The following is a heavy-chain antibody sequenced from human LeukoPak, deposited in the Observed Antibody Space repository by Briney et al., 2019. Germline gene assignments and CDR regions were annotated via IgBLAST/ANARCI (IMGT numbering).Heavy chain of an antibody. CDR2: IIPIFGTA. CDR1: GGTFSSYA. V-gene: IGHV1-69*13. J-gene: IGHJ4*02. Sequence: GASVKVSCKASGGTFSSYAISWVRQAPGQGLEWMGGIIPIFGTANYAQKFQGRVTITADESTSTAYMELSSLRSEDTAVYYCARSDQYSSGWSLDYWGQGTLVTVSS. CDR3: ARSDQYSSGWSLDY. D-gene: IGHD6-13*01.